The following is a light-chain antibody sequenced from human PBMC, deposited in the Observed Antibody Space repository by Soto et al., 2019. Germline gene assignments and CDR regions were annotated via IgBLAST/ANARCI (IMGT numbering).Light chain of an antibody. CDR1: SSDVGTYNL. V-gene: IGLV2-23*01. Sequence: QSALTQPASVSGSPGQSIALSCTGTSSDVGTYNLVSWYQQHPGKAPKLLISEGGKRPSGVSDRFSGSKSGNTASLTISWLQAEDEADYYCCSFAAGNTYVFGTGTKVTVL. CDR2: EGG. J-gene: IGLJ1*01. CDR3: CSFAAGNTYV.